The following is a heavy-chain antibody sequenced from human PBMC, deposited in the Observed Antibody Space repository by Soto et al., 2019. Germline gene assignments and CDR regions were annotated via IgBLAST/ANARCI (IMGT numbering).Heavy chain of an antibody. J-gene: IGHJ5*01. V-gene: IGHV3-23*01. CDR3: VKGGWLDF. CDR2: ISDDGSRT. D-gene: IGHD3-16*01. CDR1: GFSFSTFE. Sequence: EVQLLESGGGLVQPGGSLRLSRAASGFSFSTFEMSWVRQAPGRRLEWVSFISDDGSRTYYADAVKGRFTISRDNSKHTLYLQMNSLTAEDTAVYACVKGGWLDFWGQGTLVTVSS.